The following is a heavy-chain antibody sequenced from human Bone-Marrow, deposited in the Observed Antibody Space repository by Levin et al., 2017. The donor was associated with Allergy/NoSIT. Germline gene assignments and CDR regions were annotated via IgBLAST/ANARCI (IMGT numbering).Heavy chain of an antibody. V-gene: IGHV1-2*02. CDR3: ARARASGENTYYCYYMDV. CDR2: INPNSGGT. Sequence: ASVKVSCKASGYIFTDYYIHWVRQAPGQGLEWMGWINPNSGGTKYAQKFQGRVTMTRDTSISTAYVDLSRLRCDDTAVYYCARARASGENTYYCYYMDVWGRGTTVTVSS. D-gene: IGHD3-10*01. J-gene: IGHJ6*03. CDR1: GYIFTDYY.